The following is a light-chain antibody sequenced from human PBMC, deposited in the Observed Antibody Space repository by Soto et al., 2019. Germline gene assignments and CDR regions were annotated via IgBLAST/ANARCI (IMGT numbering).Light chain of an antibody. CDR1: QSISTW. J-gene: IGKJ1*01. V-gene: IGKV1-5*03. CDR2: KAS. Sequence: DIQMTQSPSTLSASVGDRVTITCRASQSISTWLAWYQQKPGKAPKLLIYKASTLESGVPSNFSGSGSGTEFTLTISSLQPDDFATYYCQQYNSYSTSGQGTKVDIK. CDR3: QQYNSYST.